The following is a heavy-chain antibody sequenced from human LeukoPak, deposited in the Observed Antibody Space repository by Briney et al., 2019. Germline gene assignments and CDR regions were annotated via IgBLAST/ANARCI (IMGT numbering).Heavy chain of an antibody. CDR1: GGSVSDYY. D-gene: IGHD7-27*01. J-gene: IGHJ4*02. Sequence: PSETLSLTCTISGGSVSDYYWSWIRQSPGKGLEWIGYIYHTGSTNYSPSLKSRVTISADTSQNQFSLKLSSVTAAETAVYYCASRKLGNDYWGQGTLVTVSS. CDR3: ASRKLGNDY. V-gene: IGHV4-59*02. CDR2: IYHTGST.